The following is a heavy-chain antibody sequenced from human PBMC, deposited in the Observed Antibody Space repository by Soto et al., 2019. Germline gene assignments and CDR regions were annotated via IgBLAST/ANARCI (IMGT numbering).Heavy chain of an antibody. Sequence: QIALKESGPTRVRPTQTLTLTCTFSGFSLSTSGVGVCWIRQPPGTALECLALIYWDDDKRYSPSLKSRLTITQDTSKNEVVLTITNMDTVDTATYYCAQRRVHNGDWDLGIFDYWGQGTLVTVFS. D-gene: IGHD2-21*02. CDR3: AQRRVHNGDWDLGIFDY. CDR2: IYWDDDK. CDR1: GFSLSTSGVG. V-gene: IGHV2-5*02. J-gene: IGHJ4*02.